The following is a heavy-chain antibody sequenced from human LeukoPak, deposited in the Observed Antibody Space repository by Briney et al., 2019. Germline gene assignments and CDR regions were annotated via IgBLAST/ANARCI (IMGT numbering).Heavy chain of an antibody. CDR2: INHSGST. CDR3: ARGHGSGSYYRGYGY. Sequence: SETLSLTCAVYGGSFSGYYWSWIRQPPGKGLEWIGEINHSGSTNYNPSLKSRVTISVDTSKNQFSLKLSSVTAADTAVYYCARGHGSGSYYRGYGYWGQGTLVTVSS. J-gene: IGHJ4*02. V-gene: IGHV4-34*01. CDR1: GGSFSGYY. D-gene: IGHD3-10*01.